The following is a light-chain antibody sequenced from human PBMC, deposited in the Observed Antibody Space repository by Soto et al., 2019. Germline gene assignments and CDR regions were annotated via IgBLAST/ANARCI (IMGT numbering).Light chain of an antibody. CDR1: QTVTNDY. V-gene: IGKV3D-20*02. Sequence: EVVLTQSPGTLSLSPGERVTLSCRASQTVTNDYLAWYQQKDGQAPRLLIYDASTRATGVPDRFSGSGSGPEYTLTITRLEPEDFAVYSCQQRSNWPSITFGQGTRLEIK. CDR2: DAS. J-gene: IGKJ5*01. CDR3: QQRSNWPSIT.